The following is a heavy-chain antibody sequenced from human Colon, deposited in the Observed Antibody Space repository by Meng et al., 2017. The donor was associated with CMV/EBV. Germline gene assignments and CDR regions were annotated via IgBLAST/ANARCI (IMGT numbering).Heavy chain of an antibody. Sequence: QARPILLGTAEKHPGASVLVACSPTGHTLTANHFRRVRHTAGQWLELMEWIDAQSDGTYFTRKFPSRVTMTSDPFISTAYMELSSQTSDDTSIYYCIKEDWYFDFWGQGTLVTVSS. D-gene: IGHD2-21*01. J-gene: IGHJ4*02. CDR2: IDAQSDGT. CDR3: IKEDWYFDF. V-gene: IGHV1-2*02. CDR1: GHTLTANH.